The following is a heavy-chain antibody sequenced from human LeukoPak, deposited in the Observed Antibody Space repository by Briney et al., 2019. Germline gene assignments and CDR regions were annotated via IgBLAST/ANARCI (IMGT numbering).Heavy chain of an antibody. CDR3: ARGGNIGYYYYAPLDY. J-gene: IGHJ4*02. CDR2: IYYSGST. V-gene: IGHV4-31*03. D-gene: IGHD3-22*01. Sequence: SQTLSLTCTVSGGSISSGGYYWSWIRQHPGKGLEWIGYIYYSGSTYYNPSLKSRVTISVDTSKNQFSLKLSSVTAADTAVYYCARGGNIGYYYYAPLDYWGQGTLVTVSS. CDR1: GGSISSGGYY.